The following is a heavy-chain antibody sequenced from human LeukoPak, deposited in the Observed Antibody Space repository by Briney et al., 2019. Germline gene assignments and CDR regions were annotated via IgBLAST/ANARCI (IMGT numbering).Heavy chain of an antibody. CDR2: MNPNSGNT. CDR1: GYTFTSYD. J-gene: IGHJ6*02. D-gene: IGHD3-9*01. V-gene: IGHV1-8*01. CDR3: ARTYYDILTGPQDYYYGMDV. Sequence: TSVKVSCKASGYTFTSYDINWVRQATGQGLEWMGWMNPNSGNTGYAQKFQGRVTRTRNTSISTAYMELSSLRSEDTAVYYCARTYYDILTGPQDYYYGMDVWGQGTTVTVSS.